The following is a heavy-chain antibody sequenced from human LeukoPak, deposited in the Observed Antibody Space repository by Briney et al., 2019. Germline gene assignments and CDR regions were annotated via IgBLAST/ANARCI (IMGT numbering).Heavy chain of an antibody. J-gene: IGHJ6*02. CDR1: GGTFSSYA. V-gene: IGHV1-69*04. CDR2: IIPILGIA. Sequence: SVKVSCKASGGTFSSYAISWVRQAPGQGLEWMGRIIPILGIANYAQKFQGRVTITADKPTSTAYMELSSLRSEDTAVYYCARVYYYYGMDVWGQGTTVTVSS. CDR3: ARVYYYYGMDV.